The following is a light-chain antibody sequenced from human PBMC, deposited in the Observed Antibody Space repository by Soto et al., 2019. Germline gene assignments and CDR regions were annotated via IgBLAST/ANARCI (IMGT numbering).Light chain of an antibody. V-gene: IGKV3D-15*01. CDR1: QSVSSN. J-gene: IGKJ1*01. CDR3: QQYNNWPVT. Sequence: DIVLTQSPGTLSLSPGESATLYCRASQSVSSNHLAWYQQKPGQAPRLLIYDASNRATGIPARFSGSGSGTEFTLTISSLQSEDFAVYYCQQYNNWPVTFGQGTMVDI. CDR2: DAS.